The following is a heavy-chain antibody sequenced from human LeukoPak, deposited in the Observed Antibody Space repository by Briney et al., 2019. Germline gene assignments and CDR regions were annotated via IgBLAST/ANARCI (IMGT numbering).Heavy chain of an antibody. V-gene: IGHV4-30-4*01. J-gene: IGHJ1*01. CDR3: ASEGRITMVRGVIMGVQH. Sequence: PSETLSLTCTVSGGSISSGDYYWSWIRQPPGKGLEWIGYIYYSGSTYYNPSLKSRVTISVDTSKNQFSLKLSSVTAADTAAYYCASEGRITMVRGVIMGVQHWGQGTLVTVSS. D-gene: IGHD3-10*01. CDR1: GGSISSGDYY. CDR2: IYYSGST.